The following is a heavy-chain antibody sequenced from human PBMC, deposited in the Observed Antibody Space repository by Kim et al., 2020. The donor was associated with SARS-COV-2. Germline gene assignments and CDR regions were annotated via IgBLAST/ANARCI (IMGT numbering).Heavy chain of an antibody. V-gene: IGHV3-23*01. J-gene: IGHJ4*02. CDR2: ISGSGGST. CDR3: ARGCGDTCYYSVY. D-gene: IGHD2-21*01. CDR1: GFTFSNYA. Sequence: GGSLRLSCAASGFTFSNYAMIWVRQAPGRGLEWVSAISGSGGSTHYVDSVQGRFTISRDNSKNTLYLQMDSLRAEDTAAYYCARGCGDTCYYSVYWGQGTLVTVSS.